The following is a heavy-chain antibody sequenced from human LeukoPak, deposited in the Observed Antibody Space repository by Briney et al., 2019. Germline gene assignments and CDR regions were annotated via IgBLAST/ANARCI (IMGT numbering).Heavy chain of an antibody. V-gene: IGHV3-53*01. CDR1: GFSVNGKH. D-gene: IGHD6-13*01. CDR3: ARGGWITATGNSRTPFDY. Sequence: PGGSLRLSCAASGFSVNGKHMNWVRQAPEKGLEWVSLIYTGGTTHYADSVKGRFTISRDDSKNTLYLQMDSLRAEDTAVYYCARGGWITATGNSRTPFDYWGQGALVTVSS. CDR2: IYTGGTT. J-gene: IGHJ4*02.